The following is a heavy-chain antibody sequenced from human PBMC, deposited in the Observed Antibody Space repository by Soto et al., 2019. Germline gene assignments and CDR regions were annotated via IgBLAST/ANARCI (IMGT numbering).Heavy chain of an antibody. V-gene: IGHV4-59*08. CDR2: IYYSGST. Sequence: SETLSLTCTVSGGSISSYYWSWIRQPPGKGLEWIGYIYYSGSTNYNPSLKSRVTISVDTSKNQFSLKLSSVTAADTAVYYCARQYSGYDSGPFDYWGQGTLVTVSS. CDR3: ARQYSGYDSGPFDY. D-gene: IGHD5-12*01. J-gene: IGHJ4*02. CDR1: GGSISSYY.